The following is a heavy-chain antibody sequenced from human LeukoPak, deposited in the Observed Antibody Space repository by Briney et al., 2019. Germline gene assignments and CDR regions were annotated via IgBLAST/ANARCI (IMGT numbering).Heavy chain of an antibody. CDR2: FDPEDGET. Sequence: ASVKVSCKVSGYTLTELSMHWVRQAPGKGVEWMGGFDPEDGETIYAQKFQGRVTMTEDTSTDTAYMELSSLRSEDTAVYYCATGVTIFGVVIPLDYWGQGTLVTVSS. CDR3: ATGVTIFGVVIPLDY. V-gene: IGHV1-24*01. J-gene: IGHJ4*02. CDR1: GYTLTELS. D-gene: IGHD3-3*01.